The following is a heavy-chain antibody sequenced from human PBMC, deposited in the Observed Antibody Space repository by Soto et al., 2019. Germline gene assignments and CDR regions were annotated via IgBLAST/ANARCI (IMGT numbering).Heavy chain of an antibody. V-gene: IGHV3-30*18. D-gene: IGHD3-22*01. CDR3: ANYDSSGPDAFDI. J-gene: IGHJ3*02. CDR1: GFTFSSYG. CDR2: ISYDGSNK. Sequence: GGSLRLSCAASGFTFSSYGMHWVRQAPGKGLEWVAVISYDGSNKYYADSVKGRFTISRDNSKNTLYLQMNSLRAEDTAVYYCANYDSSGPDAFDIWGQGTMVTVSS.